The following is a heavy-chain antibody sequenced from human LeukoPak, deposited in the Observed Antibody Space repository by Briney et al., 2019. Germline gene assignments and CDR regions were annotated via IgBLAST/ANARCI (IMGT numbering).Heavy chain of an antibody. J-gene: IGHJ6*03. D-gene: IGHD1-14*01. V-gene: IGHV1-18*01. CDR1: GYTFSSYG. Sequence: ASVRVSCKASGYTFSSYGISWVRQAPGQGLEWMGWISVYNGNTIYAQKLQGRVTMTTDTSTSTAYMELRSLRSDDTAVYYCARGGHGPEAYYYYMDVWSKGTTVTVSS. CDR3: ARGGHGPEAYYYYMDV. CDR2: ISVYNGNT.